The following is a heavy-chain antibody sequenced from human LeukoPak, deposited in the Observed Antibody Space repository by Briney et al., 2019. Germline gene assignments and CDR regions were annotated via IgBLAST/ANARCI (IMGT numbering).Heavy chain of an antibody. Sequence: PGGSLILSCAASGFTFTRHWMGWVRQAPGKGLEWVASVKKDGNQYSVDSVKGRFIISRDNARNSLSLQMSSLRVEDTAIYFCARGPDYGDRLDYDYWGQGTLVTVSS. CDR3: ARGPDYGDRLDYDY. D-gene: IGHD4-17*01. V-gene: IGHV3-7*01. J-gene: IGHJ4*02. CDR2: VKKDGNQ. CDR1: GFTFTRHW.